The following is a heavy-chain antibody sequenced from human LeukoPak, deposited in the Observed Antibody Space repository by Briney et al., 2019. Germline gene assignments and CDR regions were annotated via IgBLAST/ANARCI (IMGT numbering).Heavy chain of an antibody. CDR1: GGSFSGYY. CDR3: ARGPKRITMVRGVIRPYWFDP. D-gene: IGHD3-10*01. CDR2: INHSGST. Sequence: PSETLSLTCAVYGGSFSGYYWSWIRQPPGKGLEWIGEINHSGSTNYNPSLKSRVTISVDTSKNQFSLKLSSVTAADTAVYYCARGPKRITMVRGVIRPYWFDPWGQGTLVTVSS. J-gene: IGHJ5*02. V-gene: IGHV4-34*01.